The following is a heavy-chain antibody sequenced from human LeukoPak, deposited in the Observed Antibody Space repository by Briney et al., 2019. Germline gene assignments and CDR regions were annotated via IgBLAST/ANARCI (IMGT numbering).Heavy chain of an antibody. CDR1: GYTFTGYY. V-gene: IGHV1-2*02. D-gene: IGHD2-15*01. CDR3: ARVALGSWYFDL. J-gene: IGHJ2*01. CDR2: INPNSGGT. Sequence: ASVKVSCKASGYTFTGYYMHWVRQAPGQGLEWMGWINPNSGGTNYAQKFQGRVTMTRDTSISTAYMELSRLRSDDTAVYHCARVALGSWYFDLWGRGTLVTVSS.